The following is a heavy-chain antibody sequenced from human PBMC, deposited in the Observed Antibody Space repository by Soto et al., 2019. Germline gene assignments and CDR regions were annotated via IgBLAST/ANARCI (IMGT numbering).Heavy chain of an antibody. Sequence: GASVKVSCKASGYTFTNYAIHWVRQAPGQRLEWMGWINAGNGNTKYSQKFQGRVTFTRDTSASTVYMELSSLSSEDTAVFYCARDPRYYYGSGNYYTYYYGMDVWGQGTPVTVSS. CDR2: INAGNGNT. CDR3: ARDPRYYYGSGNYYTYYYGMDV. D-gene: IGHD3-10*01. V-gene: IGHV1-3*01. CDR1: GYTFTNYA. J-gene: IGHJ6*02.